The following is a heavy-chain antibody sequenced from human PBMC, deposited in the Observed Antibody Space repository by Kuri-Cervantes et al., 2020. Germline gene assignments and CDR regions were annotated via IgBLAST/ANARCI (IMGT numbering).Heavy chain of an antibody. Sequence: SEPLSLTCTVSGGPISSYYWSWIRPPAGKGLEWIGRIYTSGSPIYNPSLRSRVTMSVDTSKNQFSLKLSSVTAAYTAVYYCASLGIAVAGTSVWGQGTLVTVSS. CDR1: GGPISSYY. J-gene: IGHJ4*02. V-gene: IGHV4-4*07. D-gene: IGHD6-19*01. CDR2: IYTSGSP. CDR3: ASLGIAVAGTSV.